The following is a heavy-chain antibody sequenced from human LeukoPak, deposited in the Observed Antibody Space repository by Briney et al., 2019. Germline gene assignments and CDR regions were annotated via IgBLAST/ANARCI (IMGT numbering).Heavy chain of an antibody. V-gene: IGHV3-43D*03. CDR2: IGWDGGST. CDR1: GFTFDDYA. CDR3: AKSGGYCSSTSCRNYYFDY. D-gene: IGHD2-2*01. Sequence: GGSLRLSCAASGFTFDDYAMHWVRQAPGKGLEWVSLIGWDGGSTYYADSVKGRFTISRDNSKNSLYLQMNSLRAEDTALYYCAKSGGYCSSTSCRNYYFDYWGQGTLVTVSS. J-gene: IGHJ4*02.